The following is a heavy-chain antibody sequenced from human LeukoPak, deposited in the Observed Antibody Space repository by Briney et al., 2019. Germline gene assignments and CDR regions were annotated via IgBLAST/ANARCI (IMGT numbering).Heavy chain of an antibody. D-gene: IGHD2-2*01. V-gene: IGHV3-74*01. Sequence: GGSLRLSCAASGNYWMHWVRQVPGKGLVWVSHINSDGSWTTYADSVKGRFTISKDNAKNTVYLQMNNLRAEDTAVYYCVSFYETYWGRGTLVTVSS. J-gene: IGHJ4*02. CDR2: INSDGSWT. CDR1: GNYW. CDR3: VSFYETY.